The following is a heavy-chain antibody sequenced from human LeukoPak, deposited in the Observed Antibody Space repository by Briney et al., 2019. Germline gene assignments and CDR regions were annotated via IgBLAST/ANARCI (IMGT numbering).Heavy chain of an antibody. Sequence: PGGSLRLSCAASGFTFSSYAMSWVRQAPGKGLEWVSAISGSGGFPSYADSVKGRFTISRDNSKNTLYLQMNSLRAEDTAVYFCANVGGGSCHSRLCGDYWGQGTLVTVSS. V-gene: IGHV3-23*01. J-gene: IGHJ4*02. D-gene: IGHD2-15*01. CDR3: ANVGGGSCHSRLCGDY. CDR1: GFTFSSYA. CDR2: ISGSGGFP.